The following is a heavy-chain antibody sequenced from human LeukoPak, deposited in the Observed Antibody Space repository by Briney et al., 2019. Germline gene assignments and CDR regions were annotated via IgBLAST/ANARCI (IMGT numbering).Heavy chain of an antibody. D-gene: IGHD3-10*01. CDR1: GFTFRIYT. Sequence: GGSLRLSCAASGFTFRIYTFHWVRQAPGKGLEWVALISFDGTNKYYADSVKGRFTISRDNSRNTLYLQMSSLRADDTAVYYCVRDQNYYGSGSRFTNWLDPWGQGTLVTVSS. CDR2: ISFDGTNK. CDR3: VRDQNYYGSGSRFTNWLDP. V-gene: IGHV3-30*04. J-gene: IGHJ5*02.